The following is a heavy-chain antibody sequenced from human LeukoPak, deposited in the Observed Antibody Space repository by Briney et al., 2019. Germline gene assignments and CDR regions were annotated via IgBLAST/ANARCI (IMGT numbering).Heavy chain of an antibody. Sequence: GGSLRLSCAASGFTFSSYSMNWVRQAPGKGLEWVSSISSSSSYIYYADSVKGRFTISRDNAKNSLYLQMNSLRAEDTAVYYCARDPFEGSGSYLNWFDPWGQGTLVTASS. V-gene: IGHV3-21*01. J-gene: IGHJ5*02. CDR1: GFTFSSYS. CDR2: ISSSSSYI. D-gene: IGHD3-10*01. CDR3: ARDPFEGSGSYLNWFDP.